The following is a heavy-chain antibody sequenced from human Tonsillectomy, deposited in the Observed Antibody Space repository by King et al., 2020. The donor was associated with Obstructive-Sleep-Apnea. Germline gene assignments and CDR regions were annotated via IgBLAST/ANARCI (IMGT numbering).Heavy chain of an antibody. D-gene: IGHD6-13*01. CDR1: QFTFSDYD. CDR3: ARRGSGSSWPFFDY. CDR2: ISSSGYTI. V-gene: IGHV3-11*01. Sequence: VQLVESGGGFVKPGGSLRLSCAASQFTFSDYDMSWIRQAPGKGLECLSYISSSGYTIYYADSVKGRFTISRDYAKNSLHLQMDSLRAEDTPVYFCARRGSGSSWPFFDYWGQGALVTVSS. J-gene: IGHJ4*02.